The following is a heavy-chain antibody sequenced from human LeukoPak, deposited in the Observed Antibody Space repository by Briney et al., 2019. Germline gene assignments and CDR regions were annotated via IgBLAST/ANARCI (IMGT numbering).Heavy chain of an antibody. Sequence: SETLSLTCAVYGGSFSGYYWSWIRQPPGKGLEWIGEINHSGSTNYDPSLKSRVTISVDTSKNQFSLKLSSVTAADTAVYYCARGRGTTVTNYYYYYGMDVWGQGTTVTVYS. J-gene: IGHJ6*02. CDR2: INHSGST. V-gene: IGHV4-34*01. CDR1: GGSFSGYY. CDR3: ARGRGTTVTNYYYYYGMDV. D-gene: IGHD4-11*01.